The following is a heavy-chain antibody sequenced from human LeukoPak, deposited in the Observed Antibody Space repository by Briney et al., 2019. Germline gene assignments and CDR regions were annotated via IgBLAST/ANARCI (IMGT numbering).Heavy chain of an antibody. D-gene: IGHD3-16*01. J-gene: IGHJ3*01. CDR2: ISGTSNTI. CDR3: ARESTGGDLDL. V-gene: IGHV3-48*01. CDR1: GFSFSRYS. Sequence: GGSLRLSCAASGFSFSRYSVNWVRHAPGKGLEWIAYISGTSNTIYYADSVKGRFTISRDNAKNSLFLQMNILRAEDTAVYFCARESTGGDLDLWGQGTMVTVSS.